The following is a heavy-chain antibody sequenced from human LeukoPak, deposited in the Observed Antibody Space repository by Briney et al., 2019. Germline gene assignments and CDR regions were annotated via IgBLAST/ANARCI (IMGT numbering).Heavy chain of an antibody. CDR3: TKSDWFDP. V-gene: IGHV3-74*01. CDR2: INSDGSST. Sequence: GGSLRLSCAASGFTFSSYWMHWVRQAPGKGLVWVARINSDGSSTFYADSVKGRFTISRDNARNTLYLQMNSLRAEDTALYYCTKSDWFDPWGQGTLVIVSS. CDR1: GFTFSSYW. J-gene: IGHJ5*02.